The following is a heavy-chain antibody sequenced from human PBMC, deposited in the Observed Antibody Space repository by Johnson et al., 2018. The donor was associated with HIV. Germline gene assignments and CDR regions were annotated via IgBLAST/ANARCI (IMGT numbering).Heavy chain of an antibody. Sequence: VQLVESGGGLVQPGGSLRLSCAVSGFTVSSNYITWVRQAPGKGLEWVSYISSSGSTIYYADSVKGRFTISRENSKNTVYLQLNSLRIEDTAVYYCTSRGGFGAVDAFDIWGQGTMVTVSS. J-gene: IGHJ3*02. D-gene: IGHD3-16*01. CDR2: ISSSGSTI. V-gene: IGHV3-48*01. CDR3: TSRGGFGAVDAFDI. CDR1: GFTVSSNY.